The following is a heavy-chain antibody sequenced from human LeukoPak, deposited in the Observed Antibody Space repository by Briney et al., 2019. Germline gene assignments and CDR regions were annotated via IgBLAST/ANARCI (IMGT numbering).Heavy chain of an antibody. D-gene: IGHD1-1*01. CDR2: ISGSGSNT. CDR3: ARGRYWTPI. J-gene: IGHJ3*02. Sequence: PGGSLRLSCAASGFTFSTYAMTWVRRAPGKGLEWVSAISGSGSNTYYADSVKGRFTMSRDNSKDTFYLQMNSLRAEDPAVYYCARGRYWTPIWGQGTMVTVSS. V-gene: IGHV3-23*01. CDR1: GFTFSTYA.